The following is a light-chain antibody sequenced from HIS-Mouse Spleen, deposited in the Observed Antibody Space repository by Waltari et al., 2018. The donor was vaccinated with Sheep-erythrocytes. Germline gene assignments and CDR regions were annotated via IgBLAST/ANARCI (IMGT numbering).Light chain of an antibody. J-gene: IGLJ1*01. V-gene: IGLV1-40*01. CDR1: SSNLGAGYA. CDR3: CSYAGSYNHV. CDR2: GNS. Sequence: QSVLTQPPSVSGAPGQRVTIPCTGSSSNLGAGYAVHWYQQLPGTAPKLLIYGNSNRPSGVPDRFSGSKSGNTASLTISGLQAEDEADYYCCSYAGSYNHVFATGTKVTVL.